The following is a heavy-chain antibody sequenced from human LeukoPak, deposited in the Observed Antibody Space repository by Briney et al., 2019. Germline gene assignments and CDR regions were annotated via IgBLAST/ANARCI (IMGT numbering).Heavy chain of an antibody. Sequence: SVKVPCKASGGSFSDYPINWVRQAPGQGLEWLGGIIPKYSASNYAQAFQGRVTITADESTNTVYMEMSGLRPDDTAVYYCVRPDRIFGVPAAFDAWGQGTLVAVSS. D-gene: IGHD3-3*02. CDR3: VRPDRIFGVPAAFDA. J-gene: IGHJ3*01. CDR1: GGSFSDYP. V-gene: IGHV1-69*01. CDR2: IIPKYSAS.